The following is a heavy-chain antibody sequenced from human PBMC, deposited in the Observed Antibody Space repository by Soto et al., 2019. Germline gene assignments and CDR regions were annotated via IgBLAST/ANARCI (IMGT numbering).Heavy chain of an antibody. CDR2: IYYSGST. D-gene: IGHD3-22*01. J-gene: IGHJ4*02. CDR3: ARDLITIGYIHN. V-gene: IGHV4-59*01. CDR1: GCSISSNY. Sequence: SETLSLPGPVSGCSISSNYWSWIRQPPGKGLEWIGYIYYSGSTNYNPSLKSRVTISVDTSKNQFSLNLSSVTAADTAVYYCARDLITIGYIHNWGQGTPVTVSS.